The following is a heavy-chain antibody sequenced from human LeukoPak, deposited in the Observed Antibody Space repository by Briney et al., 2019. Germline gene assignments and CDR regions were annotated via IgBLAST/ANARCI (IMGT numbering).Heavy chain of an antibody. CDR3: ARRQLKRFDY. CDR2: IYHSGSA. Sequence: SETLSLTCNVSGYSISNGYYWGWIRQPPGKGLEWIGSIYHSGSAYYSPSLKSRVTISVDTSKNQFSLKLSSVTAADTAVYYCARRQLKRFDYWGQGTLVTVSS. D-gene: IGHD6-6*01. CDR1: GYSISNGYY. J-gene: IGHJ4*02. V-gene: IGHV4-38-2*02.